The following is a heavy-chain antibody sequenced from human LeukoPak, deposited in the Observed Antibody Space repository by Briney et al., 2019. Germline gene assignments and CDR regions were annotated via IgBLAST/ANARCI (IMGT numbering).Heavy chain of an antibody. CDR2: IIPIFGIA. J-gene: IGHJ6*02. Sequence: SVKVSCKASGGTFSSYSISWVRQAPGQGLEWMGRIIPIFGIANYAQKFQGRVTITADKSTSTAYMELSSLRSEDTAVYYCARLVPTTVVTPGYYYGMDVWGQGTTVTVSS. CDR3: ARLVPTTVVTPGYYYGMDV. V-gene: IGHV1-69*02. CDR1: GGTFSSYS. D-gene: IGHD4-23*01.